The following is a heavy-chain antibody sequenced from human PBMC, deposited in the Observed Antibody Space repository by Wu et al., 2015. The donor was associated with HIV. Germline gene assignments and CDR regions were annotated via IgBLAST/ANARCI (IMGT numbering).Heavy chain of an antibody. Sequence: QVQLVQSGTEMKKSGAYNESLFVRHLDTPSSAIYIHWVRQAPGRGLEWMGWINPDSGDTKFAQSFKDRVTMTRDTSTSTVNLVLANLRNDDTATYYCARDWQYQVIFGDFYMDIWGNGTTVIVS. CDR1: DTPSSAIY. D-gene: IGHD3-3*02. CDR2: INPDSGDT. V-gene: IGHV1-2*02. J-gene: IGHJ6*03. CDR3: ARDWQYQVIFGDFYMDI.